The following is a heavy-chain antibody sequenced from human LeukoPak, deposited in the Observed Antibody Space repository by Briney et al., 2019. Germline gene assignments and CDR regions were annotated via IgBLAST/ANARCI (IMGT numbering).Heavy chain of an antibody. CDR3: AKRGSKSGSLQGGFDY. V-gene: IGHV3-23*01. J-gene: IGHJ4*02. Sequence: GGSLRLSCGASGFTFSSYAMSWVRQAPGKGLEWVSTINHNGDNTYYADSVKGRFTISGDNFKNTLYLQMNSLRAEDTAVYYCAKRGSKSGSLQGGFDYWGQGTLVTVSS. CDR1: GFTFSSYA. CDR2: INHNGDNT. D-gene: IGHD3-3*01.